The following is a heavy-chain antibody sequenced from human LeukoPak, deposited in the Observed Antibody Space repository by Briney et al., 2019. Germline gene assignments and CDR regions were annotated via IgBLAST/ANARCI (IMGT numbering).Heavy chain of an antibody. CDR3: ASLPYCSGGSCHAEGFDP. Sequence: GGSLRLSCAASGFTFCSYAMHCVRQAPGKGLEWVVVISYDGSNKYYADSVKGRFTISRDNAKNSLFLQMNSLRAEDTAVYYCASLPYCSGGSCHAEGFDPWGQGTLVTVSS. CDR2: ISYDGSNK. CDR1: GFTFCSYA. D-gene: IGHD2-15*01. J-gene: IGHJ5*02. V-gene: IGHV3-30-3*01.